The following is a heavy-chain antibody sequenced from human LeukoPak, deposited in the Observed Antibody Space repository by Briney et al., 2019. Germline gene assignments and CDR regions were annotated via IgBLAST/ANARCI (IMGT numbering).Heavy chain of an antibody. Sequence: ASVKVSCKASGYTFSIYGFSWVRQAPGQGLEWMGIINPSGGSTSYAQKFQGRVTMTRDMSTSTVYMELSSLRSEDTAVYYCARENAAARLSSSWYGGLGYWGQGTLVTVSS. V-gene: IGHV1-46*01. CDR1: GYTFSIYG. CDR2: INPSGGST. D-gene: IGHD6-13*01. J-gene: IGHJ4*02. CDR3: ARENAAARLSSSWYGGLGY.